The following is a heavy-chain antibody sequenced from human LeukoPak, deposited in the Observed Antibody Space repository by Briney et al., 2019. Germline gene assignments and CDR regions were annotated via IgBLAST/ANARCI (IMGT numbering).Heavy chain of an antibody. Sequence: GTSVKVSCKASGFTFTSSAVQWVRQARGQRLEWIGWIVVGSGNTNYAQKFQGRVTMTRDTSTSTVYMELSSLRSEDTAVYYCATAAQQLVVRYYMDVWGKGTTVTVSS. V-gene: IGHV1-58*01. D-gene: IGHD6-6*01. J-gene: IGHJ6*03. CDR1: GFTFTSSA. CDR3: ATAAQQLVVRYYMDV. CDR2: IVVGSGNT.